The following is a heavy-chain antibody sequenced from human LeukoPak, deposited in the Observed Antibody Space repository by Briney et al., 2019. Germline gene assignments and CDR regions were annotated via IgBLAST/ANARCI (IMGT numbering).Heavy chain of an antibody. J-gene: IGHJ4*02. CDR3: ARDVARVILTGYYRTFDY. Sequence: SETLSLTCTVSGYSISSGYYWGWIRQPPGKGLEWIGSIYHSGSTNYNPSLKSRVTISVDTSKNQFSLKLSSVTAADTAVYYCARDVARVILTGYYRTFDYWGQGTLVTVSS. CDR1: GYSISSGYY. CDR2: IYHSGST. V-gene: IGHV4-38-2*02. D-gene: IGHD3-9*01.